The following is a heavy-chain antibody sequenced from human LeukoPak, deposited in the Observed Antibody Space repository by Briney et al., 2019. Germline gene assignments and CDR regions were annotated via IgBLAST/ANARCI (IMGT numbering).Heavy chain of an antibody. Sequence: PSETLSLTCSVSGGSFSSGSYYWSWIRQPPGKGLEWIGYIYYSGSTNYNPSLKSRVTISVDTSKNQFSLNLSSVTAADTAVYYCARYGKGMSSGYYSLFDYWGQGTLVTVSS. D-gene: IGHD3-22*01. CDR1: GGSFSSGSYY. J-gene: IGHJ4*02. CDR2: IYYSGST. CDR3: ARYGKGMSSGYYSLFDY. V-gene: IGHV4-61*01.